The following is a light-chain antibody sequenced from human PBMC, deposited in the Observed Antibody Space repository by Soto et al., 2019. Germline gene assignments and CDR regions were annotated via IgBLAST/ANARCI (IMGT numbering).Light chain of an antibody. CDR1: SGHSTYA. CDR2: LNSDGSH. Sequence: QLVLTQSPSASASLGASVKLTCTLSSGHSTYAIAWHQQRPEKGPRYLMKLNSDGSHNKGGGIPDRFSGSSSGAERYLTISSLQSEDEADYYCQTWVTGPPWVFGGGTKLTVL. J-gene: IGLJ3*02. CDR3: QTWVTGPPWV. V-gene: IGLV4-69*01.